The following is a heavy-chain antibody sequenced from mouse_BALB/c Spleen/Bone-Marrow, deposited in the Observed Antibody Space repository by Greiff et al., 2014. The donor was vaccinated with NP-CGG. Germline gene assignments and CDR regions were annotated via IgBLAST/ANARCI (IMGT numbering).Heavy chain of an antibody. CDR1: GYSFTGYT. Sequence: SGPELVKPGASMKISCKASGYSFTGYTMNWVKQSHGKNLEWIGLINPYNGGTSYNQKFKGKATLTVDKSSSTAYTELLSLTSEDSAVYYCARGDYYGSSSFAYWGQGTLVTVSA. D-gene: IGHD1-1*01. J-gene: IGHJ3*01. CDR2: INPYNGGT. V-gene: IGHV1-18*01. CDR3: ARGDYYGSSSFAY.